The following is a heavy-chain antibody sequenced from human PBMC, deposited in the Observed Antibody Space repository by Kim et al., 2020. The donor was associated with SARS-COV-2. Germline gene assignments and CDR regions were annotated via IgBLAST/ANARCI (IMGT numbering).Heavy chain of an antibody. CDR3: ARAPWQLVRWHNWFDP. D-gene: IGHD6-13*01. CDR2: INHSGST. V-gene: IGHV4-34*01. CDR1: GGSFSGYY. J-gene: IGHJ5*02. Sequence: SETLSLTCAVYGGSFSGYYWSWIHQPPGKGLEWIGEINHSGSTNYNPSLKSRVTISVDTSKNQFSLKLSSVTAADTAVYYCARAPWQLVRWHNWFDPWGQGTLVTVSS.